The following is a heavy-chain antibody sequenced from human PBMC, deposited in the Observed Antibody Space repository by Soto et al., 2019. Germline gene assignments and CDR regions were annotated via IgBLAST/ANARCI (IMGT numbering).Heavy chain of an antibody. CDR1: GFTFSSYS. Sequence: GGSLRLSCAASGFTFSSYSMNWVRQAPGKGLEWVSYISSSSSTIYYADSVEGRFTISRDNGKNSLYLQMNSLRAEDTAVYCCARDLSINEDAFDIWGQGTMVTVSS. CDR2: ISSSSSTI. J-gene: IGHJ3*02. V-gene: IGHV3-48*01. CDR3: ARDLSINEDAFDI. D-gene: IGHD3-16*02.